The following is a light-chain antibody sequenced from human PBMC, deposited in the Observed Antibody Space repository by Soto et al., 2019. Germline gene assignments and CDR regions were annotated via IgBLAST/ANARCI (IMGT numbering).Light chain of an antibody. CDR1: QSVSSW. CDR2: DAS. V-gene: IGKV1-5*01. J-gene: IGKJ1*01. CDR3: QQYNSYSWT. Sequence: EIQMTQSPATLSASLGERATLTCRASQSVSSWLAWYQQKPGQAPKLLIYDASTLASGVPARFSGSGSGTEFTLTISSLQSEDFAIYYCQQYNSYSWTFGQGTKVDIK.